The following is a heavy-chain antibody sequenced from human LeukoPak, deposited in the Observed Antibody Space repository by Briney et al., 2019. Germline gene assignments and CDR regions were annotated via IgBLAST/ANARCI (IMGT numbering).Heavy chain of an antibody. CDR1: GYSISSGYY. CDR2: IRQDGSEK. D-gene: IGHD6-19*01. CDR3: ARDGSSGWYESDY. J-gene: IGHJ4*02. V-gene: IGHV3-7*01. Sequence: ETLSLTCTVSGYSISSGYYWGWIRQAPGKGLEWVANIRQDGSEKYYVDSVKGRFTISRDNAKNSLYLQMNSLRAEDTAVYYCARDGSSGWYESDYWGQGTLVTVSS.